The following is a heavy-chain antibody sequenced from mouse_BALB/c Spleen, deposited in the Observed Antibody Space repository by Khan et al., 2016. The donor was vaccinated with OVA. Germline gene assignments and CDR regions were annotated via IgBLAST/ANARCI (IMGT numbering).Heavy chain of an antibody. D-gene: IGHD1-1*01. J-gene: IGHJ2*01. CDR3: ARICRSDFDH. Sequence: VQLQQSGPELVKPGTSVKISCKASGYSFTGYFMNWVMQSHGKSLEWIGRINPHIGETFYNQKFKDKATLTVDESTNNAHMELRSLASEDSAVDYCARICRSDFDHWGQGTTLTVSS. V-gene: IGHV1-20*02. CDR1: GYSFTGYF. CDR2: INPHIGET.